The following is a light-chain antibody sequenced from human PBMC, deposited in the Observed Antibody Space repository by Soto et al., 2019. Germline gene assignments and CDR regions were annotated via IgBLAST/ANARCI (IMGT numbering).Light chain of an antibody. Sequence: DIQRTQSPSSLSASVGDRVTITCRASQTIGRFLNWHQQKPGKAPNVLINVASTLRSGVPSRFSGSGFGTEFTPTVSSVKSEDFAVYYCQQYNNWPYTFGEGNKLEIK. CDR3: QQYNNWPYT. V-gene: IGKV1-39*01. J-gene: IGKJ2*01. CDR2: VAS. CDR1: QTIGRF.